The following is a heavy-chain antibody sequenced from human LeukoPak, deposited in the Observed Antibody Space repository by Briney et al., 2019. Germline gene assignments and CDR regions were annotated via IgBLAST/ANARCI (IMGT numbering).Heavy chain of an antibody. CDR1: GLTFSSYG. V-gene: IGHV3-33*01. CDR2: IWYDGSNK. CDR3: ARKRGAAAEDYFDY. Sequence: PGGSLRLSCAASGLTFSSYGMHWVRQAPGKGLEWVAVIWYDGSNKYYADSVKGRFTISRDNSKNTLYLQMNSLRAEDTAVYYCARKRGAAAEDYFDYWGQGTLVTVSS. J-gene: IGHJ4*02. D-gene: IGHD6-13*01.